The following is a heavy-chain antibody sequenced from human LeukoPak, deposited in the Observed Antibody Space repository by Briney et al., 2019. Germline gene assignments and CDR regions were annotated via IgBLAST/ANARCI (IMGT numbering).Heavy chain of an antibody. CDR1: GGSISGFF. CDR2: IYYSGTT. CDR3: ARVGYGSGSWGWFDP. V-gene: IGHV4-59*01. Sequence: SETLPLTCTVSGGSISGFFWTWIRQSPGKGLEYIGYIYYSGTTDYNPTLKSRASMSVDTSKNQFFLNLTSVTAADTAIYYCARVGYGSGSWGWFDPWGQGTLVTVSS. J-gene: IGHJ5*02. D-gene: IGHD3-10*01.